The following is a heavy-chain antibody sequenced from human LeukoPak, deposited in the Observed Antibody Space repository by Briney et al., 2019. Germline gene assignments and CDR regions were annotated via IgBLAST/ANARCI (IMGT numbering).Heavy chain of an antibody. CDR3: AKGRLGELSLFPD. D-gene: IGHD3-16*02. CDR2: ISSPSRII. V-gene: IGHV3-48*01. J-gene: IGHJ4*02. CDR1: GFTFNTYS. Sequence: GGSLRLSCAASGFTFNTYSMNWVRQAPGKGLEWISYISSPSRIIYYADSVKGRFTVSRDNVKNSLYLQTNSLRAEDTAVYYCAKGRLGELSLFPDWGQGTLVTVSS.